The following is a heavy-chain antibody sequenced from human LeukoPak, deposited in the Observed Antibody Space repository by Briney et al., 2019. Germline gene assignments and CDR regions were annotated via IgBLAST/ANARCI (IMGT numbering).Heavy chain of an antibody. CDR2: IYPGDSDT. J-gene: IGHJ6*03. V-gene: IGHV5-51*01. Sequence: GESLKISCKGSGYSFTSYWIGWVRQMPGKGLEWMGIIYPGDSDTRYSPSFQGQVTISADKSISTAYLQWSSLKASDTAMYYCARRVYGSGSYYNAPDHYYYYMDVWGKGTTVTVSS. CDR1: GYSFTSYW. CDR3: ARRVYGSGSYYNAPDHYYYYMDV. D-gene: IGHD3-10*01.